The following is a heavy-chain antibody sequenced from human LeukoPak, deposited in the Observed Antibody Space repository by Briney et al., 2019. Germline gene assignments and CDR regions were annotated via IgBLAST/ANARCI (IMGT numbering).Heavy chain of an antibody. J-gene: IGHJ4*02. Sequence: PSQTLSLTCTVSGGSISSGSYYWSWIRQPAGKGLEWIGRIYTSGSTNYNPSLKSRVTISVDTSKNQFSLKLSSVTAADTAVHYCARSVIGGLTFDYWGQGTLVTVSS. CDR2: IYTSGST. V-gene: IGHV4-61*02. D-gene: IGHD2-15*01. CDR3: ARSVIGGLTFDY. CDR1: GGSISSGSYY.